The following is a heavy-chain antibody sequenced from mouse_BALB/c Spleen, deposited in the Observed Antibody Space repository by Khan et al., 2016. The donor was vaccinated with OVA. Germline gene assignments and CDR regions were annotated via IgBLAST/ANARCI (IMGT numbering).Heavy chain of an antibody. CDR1: GYIFTSYW. J-gene: IGHJ3*01. V-gene: IGHV1S132*01. CDR2: IFPGTGTT. CDR3: ASGYFGNYELVF. Sequence: QVQLQQSGAELVKPGASVKLSCKTSGYIFTSYWIQWVKQRPGQGLGWIGQIFPGTGTTYYNENLKGKATLTVDTSSSTAYMHLSSLTSEDSSFSFCASGYFGNYELVFWGQGTLVTVSP. D-gene: IGHD2-1*01.